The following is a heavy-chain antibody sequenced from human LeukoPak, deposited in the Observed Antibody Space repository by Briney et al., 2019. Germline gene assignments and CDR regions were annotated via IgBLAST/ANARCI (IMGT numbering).Heavy chain of an antibody. V-gene: IGHV4-30-4*08. J-gene: IGHJ6*03. CDR2: IYYSGST. CDR3: ARGGFGVNYYYYYMDV. CDR1: GGSLSSGDYY. Sequence: SQTLSLTCTVSGGSLSSGDYYWSWIRQPPGKGLEWIGYIYYSGSTYYNPSFKSRVTISVDTSKNQFSLKLSSVTAADTAVYYCARGGFGVNYYYYYMDVWGKGTTVTVSS. D-gene: IGHD2-8*01.